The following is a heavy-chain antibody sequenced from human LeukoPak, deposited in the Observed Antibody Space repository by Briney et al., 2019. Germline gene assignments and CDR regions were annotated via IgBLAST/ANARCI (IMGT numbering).Heavy chain of an antibody. D-gene: IGHD3-22*01. Sequence: PGGSLRLSCAASGFTFDDYAMHWVRQAPGKGLEWVSGISWNSGSIGYADSVKGRFTISRDNAKNSLYLQMNSLRAEDMALYYCAKGPLGSGSYFDYWGQGTLVTVSS. J-gene: IGHJ4*02. CDR2: ISWNSGSI. CDR3: AKGPLGSGSYFDY. CDR1: GFTFDDYA. V-gene: IGHV3-9*03.